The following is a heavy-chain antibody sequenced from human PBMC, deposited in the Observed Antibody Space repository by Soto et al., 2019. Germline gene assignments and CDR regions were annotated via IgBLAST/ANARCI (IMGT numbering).Heavy chain of an antibody. CDR1: GGSISRYY. V-gene: IGHV4-59*03. Sequence: PSETLSLTCTVSGGSISRYYWSWIRQRPGKALEWIGYIYHSGSTNYNPSLKSRVTISVDTSKHQLSLNLSSVTAADPAVYYCATNPPYSTVWYYFDYWGQGALVTVS. CDR3: ATNPPYSTVWYYFDY. J-gene: IGHJ4*02. CDR2: IYHSGST. D-gene: IGHD2-2*01.